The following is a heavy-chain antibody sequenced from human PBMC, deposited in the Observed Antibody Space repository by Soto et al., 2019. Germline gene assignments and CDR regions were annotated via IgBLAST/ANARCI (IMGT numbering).Heavy chain of an antibody. CDR1: GYTFTSNG. CDR2: ISAYNGNT. Sequence: ASVKVSCKASGYTFTSNGISWVRQAPGQGLEWMGWISAYNGNTNYAQKLQGRVTMTTDTSTSTAYMELRSLRSDDTAVYYCARDRVNIVAVVAANRGNWFDPWGQGTLVTVSS. CDR3: ARDRVNIVAVVAANRGNWFDP. V-gene: IGHV1-18*01. D-gene: IGHD2-15*01. J-gene: IGHJ5*02.